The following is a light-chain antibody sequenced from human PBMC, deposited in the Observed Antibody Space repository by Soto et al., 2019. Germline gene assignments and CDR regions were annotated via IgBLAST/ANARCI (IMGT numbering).Light chain of an antibody. V-gene: IGKV3-20*01. CDR2: AAS. Sequence: EIVLTQSPGTLSLSPGERATLSCRASQSVSSAYLAWYQHKPGQPPTLLIYAASSRATGIPDRFSGSGSGTDFTLTISRLEPEDVAVYYCQQYGSSSTWTFGQGTKVEIK. CDR3: QQYGSSSTWT. J-gene: IGKJ1*01. CDR1: QSVSSAY.